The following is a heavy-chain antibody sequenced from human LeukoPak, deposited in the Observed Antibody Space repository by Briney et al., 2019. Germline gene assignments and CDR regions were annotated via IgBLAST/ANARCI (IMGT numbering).Heavy chain of an antibody. J-gene: IGHJ5*02. Sequence: GASVKVSRKSSGGTFSIYAISWVRQAPGQGLEWMGGIIPIFGTANYAQKFQGRVTITTDESTSTAYMELSSLRSEDTAVYYCARSTSHCSSTSCYGFWFDPWGQGTLVTVSS. CDR2: IIPIFGTA. D-gene: IGHD2-2*01. CDR1: GGTFSIYA. V-gene: IGHV1-69*05. CDR3: ARSTSHCSSTSCYGFWFDP.